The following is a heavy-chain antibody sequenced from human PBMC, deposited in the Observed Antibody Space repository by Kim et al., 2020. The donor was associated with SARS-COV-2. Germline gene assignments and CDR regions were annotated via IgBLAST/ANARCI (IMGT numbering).Heavy chain of an antibody. J-gene: IGHJ4*02. CDR2: IYYSGST. D-gene: IGHD6-13*01. Sequence: SETLSLTCTVSGGSISSYYWSWIRQPPGKGLEWIGYIYYSGSTNYNPSLKSRVTISVDTSKNQFSLKLSSVTAADTAVYYCARVKAGSWDPFDYWGQGTLVTVSS. V-gene: IGHV4-59*13. CDR3: ARVKAGSWDPFDY. CDR1: GGSISSYY.